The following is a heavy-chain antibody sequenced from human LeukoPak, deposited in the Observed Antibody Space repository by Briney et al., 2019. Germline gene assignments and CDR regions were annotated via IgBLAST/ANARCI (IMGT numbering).Heavy chain of an antibody. V-gene: IGHV4-38-2*02. CDR2: IYHSGST. CDR3: ARGTTAFDY. D-gene: IGHD4-17*01. Sequence: NPSETLSLTCTVSGYSISSGYYWGWIRQPPGKGLEWIGSIYHSGSTYYNPSLKSRVTISVDTSKNQFSLKLSSVTAADTAVYYCARGTTAFDYWGQGTLVTVSS. J-gene: IGHJ4*02. CDR1: GYSISSGYY.